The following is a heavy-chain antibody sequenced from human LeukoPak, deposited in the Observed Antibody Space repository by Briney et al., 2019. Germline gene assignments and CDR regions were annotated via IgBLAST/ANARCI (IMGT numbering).Heavy chain of an antibody. CDR2: ISEDGGKT. Sequence: GGYLRLSCAASGFTFDDYAMHWVRQAPGKGLEGVSLISEDGGKTHYADSVKGRFTISRDNTKNSLYLQMNSLRTEDTALYYCAKDFYYGSGSVDYWGQGTLVTVSS. CDR3: AKDFYYGSGSVDY. D-gene: IGHD3-10*01. V-gene: IGHV3-43*02. CDR1: GFTFDDYA. J-gene: IGHJ4*02.